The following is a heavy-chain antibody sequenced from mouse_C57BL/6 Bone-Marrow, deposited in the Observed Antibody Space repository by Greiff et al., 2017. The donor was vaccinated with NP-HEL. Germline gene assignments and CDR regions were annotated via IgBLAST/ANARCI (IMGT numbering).Heavy chain of an antibody. CDR3: ARYYYGSSYPSYAMDY. D-gene: IGHD1-1*01. CDR2: IRNKANGYTT. Sequence: DVMLVESGGGLVQPGGSLSLSCAASGFTFTDYYMSWVRQPPGKALEWLGFIRNKANGYTTEYSASVKGRFTISRDNSQSILYLQMNALRAEDSATYYCARYYYGSSYPSYAMDYWGQGTSVTVSS. J-gene: IGHJ4*01. V-gene: IGHV7-3*01. CDR1: GFTFTDYY.